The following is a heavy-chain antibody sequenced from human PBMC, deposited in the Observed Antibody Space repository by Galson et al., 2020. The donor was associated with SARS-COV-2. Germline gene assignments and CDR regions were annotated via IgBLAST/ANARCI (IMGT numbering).Heavy chain of an antibody. CDR1: GFPFSSYW. V-gene: IGHV3-74*01. D-gene: IGHD2-15*01. Sequence: GGSLRLSCAASGFPFSSYWMHWVRRAPGQGLVWVSRMNGYGSITNYADSVKGRFTISRDNTKNTLHLQMNSLQAEDTGIYYCARDLGGAASGWGQGTLVTVTS. J-gene: IGHJ4*02. CDR3: ARDLGGAASG. CDR2: MNGYGSIT.